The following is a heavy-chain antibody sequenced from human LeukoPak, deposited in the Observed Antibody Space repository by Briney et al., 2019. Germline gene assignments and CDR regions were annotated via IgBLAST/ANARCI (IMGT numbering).Heavy chain of an antibody. CDR1: GGTFSSYA. J-gene: IGHJ6*02. V-gene: IGHV1-69*13. CDR3: ARKYYYDSSGYYPRRYYYGMDV. D-gene: IGHD3-22*01. Sequence: SVKVSCKASGGTFSSYATSWVRQAPGQGLEWMGGIIPIFGTANYAQKFQGRVTITADESTSTAYMELSSLRSEDTAVYYCARKYYYDSSGYYPRRYYYGMDVWGQGTTVTVSS. CDR2: IIPIFGTA.